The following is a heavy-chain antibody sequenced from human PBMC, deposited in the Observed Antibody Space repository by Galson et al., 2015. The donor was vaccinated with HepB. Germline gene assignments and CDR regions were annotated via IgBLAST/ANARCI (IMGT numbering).Heavy chain of an antibody. CDR3: ARAYSSGYYYGAFDV. Sequence: SVKVSCKASGYTFIGYYIHWVRLAPGQGLEWMGRINPDSGGTDYAQKFQGRVTMTRDTSTSTAYMELSSLRSDDTVVYYCARAYSSGYYYGAFDVWGQGTMVTVSS. CDR2: INPDSGGT. D-gene: IGHD3-22*01. J-gene: IGHJ3*01. CDR1: GYTFIGYY. V-gene: IGHV1-2*05.